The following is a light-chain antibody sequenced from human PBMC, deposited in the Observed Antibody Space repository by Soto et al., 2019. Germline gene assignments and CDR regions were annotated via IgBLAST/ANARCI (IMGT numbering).Light chain of an antibody. V-gene: IGKV3-20*01. CDR3: QQYGSSPRT. CDR1: QSVSSSY. J-gene: IGKJ1*01. Sequence: EIVLTQSPGTLSLSPGERATLSCRASQSVSSSYLAWYQQKPGQAPRLLIYGASSRATGIPDRFSGSGSGTDFTLTISRREPEDFAVYYCQQYGSSPRTFGQGTKVELK. CDR2: GAS.